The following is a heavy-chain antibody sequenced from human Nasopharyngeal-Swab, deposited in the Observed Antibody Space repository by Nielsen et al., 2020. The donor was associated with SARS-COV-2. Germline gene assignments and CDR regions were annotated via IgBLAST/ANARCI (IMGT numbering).Heavy chain of an antibody. D-gene: IGHD1-1*01. CDR3: ARVSTGTFDY. CDR2: IKEDGSGK. J-gene: IGHJ4*02. Sequence: GGSLRLSCAASGFTFSIHWMSWVRQAPGKGLEWVAHIKEDGSGKFYVDSVRGRFTISRDNAKNSLYLQMKSLRTEDTAVYYCARVSTGTFDYWGQGTLVAVSS. V-gene: IGHV3-7*01. CDR1: GFTFSIHW.